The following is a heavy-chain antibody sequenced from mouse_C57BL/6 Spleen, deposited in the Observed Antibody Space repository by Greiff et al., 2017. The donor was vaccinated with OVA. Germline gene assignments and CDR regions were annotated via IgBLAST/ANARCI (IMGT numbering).Heavy chain of an antibody. CDR3: APYGNGGFDY. CDR1: GYAFSSYW. V-gene: IGHV1-80*01. CDR2: IYPGDGDT. Sequence: VKLMESGAELVKPGASVKISCKASGYAFSSYWMNWVKQRPGKGLEWIGQIYPGDGDTNYNGKFKGKATLTADKSSSTAYMQLSSLTSEDSAVYFCAPYGNGGFDYWGQGTTLTVSS. D-gene: IGHD2-1*01. J-gene: IGHJ2*01.